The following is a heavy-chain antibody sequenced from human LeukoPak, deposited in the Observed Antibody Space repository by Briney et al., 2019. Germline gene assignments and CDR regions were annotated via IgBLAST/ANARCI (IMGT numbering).Heavy chain of an antibody. J-gene: IGHJ4*02. Sequence: SETLSLTCGVSGGSVINTNWWTSVRQPPGKGLEWIGEVHLDGRTNYNPSLESRLTMSVDVSENQVSLKLTSVTAADTAVYYCAREGGFYRPLDYSGQGTLVTVSS. CDR1: GGSVINTNW. V-gene: IGHV4-4*02. CDR3: AREGGFYRPLDY. CDR2: VHLDGRT. D-gene: IGHD3-3*01.